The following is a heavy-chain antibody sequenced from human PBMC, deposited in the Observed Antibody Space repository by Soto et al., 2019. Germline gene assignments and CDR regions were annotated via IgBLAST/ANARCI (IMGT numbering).Heavy chain of an antibody. V-gene: IGHV1-8*01. Sequence: QVQLVQSGAEVKKPGASVKVSCKASGYTFTSYDINWVRQATGQGLEWMGWMNPNSGNTGYAQKFQGRVTMTRNTSISTAYMELSSLRSEDTAVYYCGTWPYYYYGMDVGGQGTTVTVSS. J-gene: IGHJ6*02. CDR2: MNPNSGNT. CDR1: GYTFTSYD. CDR3: GTWPYYYYGMDV.